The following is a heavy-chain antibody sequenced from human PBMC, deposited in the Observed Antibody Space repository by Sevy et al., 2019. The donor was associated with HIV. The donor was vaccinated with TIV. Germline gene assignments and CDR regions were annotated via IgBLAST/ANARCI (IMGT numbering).Heavy chain of an antibody. Sequence: GGSLRLSCAASGFTFSDYSMHWVRQAPGKGLEWVAVISYDGRNNKYNADSVKGRFTISRDNSKNTLYLQINSLRVEDTAIYYCAKDRGEILHSAFDYWGQGTLVTVSS. CDR1: GFTFSDYS. CDR2: ISYDGRNNK. D-gene: IGHD3-16*01. CDR3: AKDRGEILHSAFDY. V-gene: IGHV3-30*04. J-gene: IGHJ4*02.